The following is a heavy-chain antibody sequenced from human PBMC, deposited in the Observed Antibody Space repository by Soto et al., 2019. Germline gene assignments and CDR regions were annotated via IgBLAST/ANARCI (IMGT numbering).Heavy chain of an antibody. J-gene: IGHJ6*02. CDR1: GFTFSDYY. Sequence: KPGGSLRLSCAVSGFTFSDYYVSWIRQAPGKGLEWVSYISSRGSSIYYADSVKGRFTISRDNAKNSLYLQMNGLRAEDTAVYYCARGYYDFWSGYYISPYGMDVWGQGTTVTVSS. CDR2: ISSRGSSI. D-gene: IGHD3-3*01. CDR3: ARGYYDFWSGYYISPYGMDV. V-gene: IGHV3-11*01.